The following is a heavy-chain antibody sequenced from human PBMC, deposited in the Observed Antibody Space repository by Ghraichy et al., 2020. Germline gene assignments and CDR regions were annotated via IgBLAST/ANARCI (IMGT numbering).Heavy chain of an antibody. D-gene: IGHD3-22*01. Sequence: GGSLRLSCSGSGFTFSNCAMHWVHQAPGKALEYVSNISTDGSDTYYADSLKGRFAISRDNPKNTLYMEISSLRAEDTAVYFCVRCRRESTYDTLHNWGQGTMVTVSS. CDR2: ISTDGSDT. J-gene: IGHJ4*03. CDR3: VRCRRESTYDTLHN. V-gene: IGHV3-64D*06. CDR1: GFTFSNCA.